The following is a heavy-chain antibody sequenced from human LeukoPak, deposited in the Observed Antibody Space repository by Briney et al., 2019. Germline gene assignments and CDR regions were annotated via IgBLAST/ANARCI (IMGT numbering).Heavy chain of an antibody. D-gene: IGHD3-22*01. CDR3: AKFSQYYDSSGYLDY. CDR1: GFTFSSYW. J-gene: IGHJ4*02. CDR2: IKQDGSEK. Sequence: GGSLRLSCAASGFTFSSYWMSWVRQAPGKGLEWVANIKQDGSEKYYVDSVKGRFTISRDNSKNTLYLQMNSLRAEDTAVYYCAKFSQYYDSSGYLDYWGQGTLVTVSS. V-gene: IGHV3-7*03.